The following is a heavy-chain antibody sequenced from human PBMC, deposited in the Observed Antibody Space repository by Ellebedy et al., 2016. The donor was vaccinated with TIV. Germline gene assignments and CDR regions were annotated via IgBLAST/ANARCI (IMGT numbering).Heavy chain of an antibody. V-gene: IGHV1-18*04. Sequence: AASVKVSCKASGYTFTHYGISWVRQAPGQGLEWMGWINPYNGNTTYAQKYQGRVTMTTDSSTRTSYMELSSLRSEDTAVYYCARGTYSSSWYGMDFWGQGTPVTVSS. D-gene: IGHD6-13*01. CDR2: INPYNGNT. CDR1: GYTFTHYG. CDR3: ARGTYSSSWYGMDF. J-gene: IGHJ4*02.